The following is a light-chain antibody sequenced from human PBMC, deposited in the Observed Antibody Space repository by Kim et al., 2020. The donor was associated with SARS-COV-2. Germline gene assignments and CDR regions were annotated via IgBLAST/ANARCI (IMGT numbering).Light chain of an antibody. CDR1: QSVDRW. CDR3: QQYNSYSYT. J-gene: IGKJ2*01. CDR2: RST. Sequence: SASVGDRVTITCRASQSVDRWLAWYQQKPGTAPRLLISRSTYLESGVPSRFSGSGSGTEFTLTISSLQPDDFATYYCQQYNSYSYTFGQGTKLEIK. V-gene: IGKV1-5*03.